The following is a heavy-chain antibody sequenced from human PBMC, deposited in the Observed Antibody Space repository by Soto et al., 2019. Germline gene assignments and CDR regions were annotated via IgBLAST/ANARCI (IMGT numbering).Heavy chain of an antibody. J-gene: IGHJ3*02. CDR1: GFTFSSYA. CDR2: IRSSGNRT. D-gene: IGHD3-3*01. Sequence: LRLSCSASGFTFSSYAMNWVRQAPGKGLEWVSGIRSSGNRTDYADSAKGRFTISRDNSKYTLYLQMNSLRAEDTAIYYCARFGSGSDAFDIWGQGTMVTVSS. CDR3: ARFGSGSDAFDI. V-gene: IGHV3-23*01.